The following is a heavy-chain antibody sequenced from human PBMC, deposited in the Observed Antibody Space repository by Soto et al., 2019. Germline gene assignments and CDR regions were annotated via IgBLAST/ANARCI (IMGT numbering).Heavy chain of an antibody. CDR2: IIPIFGTA. V-gene: IGHV1-69*13. Sequence: ASVKVSCKASGGTFSSXAISWVRQAPGQGLEWMGGIIPIFGTANYAQKFQGRVTITADESTSTAYMELSSLRSEDTAVYYCAVVIPRGLFDYWGQGTLVTVSS. CDR3: AVVIPRGLFDY. CDR1: GGTFSSXA. J-gene: IGHJ4*02. D-gene: IGHD3-22*01.